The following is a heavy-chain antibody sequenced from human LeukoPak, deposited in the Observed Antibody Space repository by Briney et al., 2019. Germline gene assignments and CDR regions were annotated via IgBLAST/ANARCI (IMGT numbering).Heavy chain of an antibody. D-gene: IGHD2-15*01. CDR2: INHSGST. J-gene: IGHJ6*03. V-gene: IGHV4-34*01. CDR1: GGSFSGYY. Sequence: SETLSLTCAVYGGSFSGYYWSWIRQPPGKGLEWIGEINHSGSTNYNPSLKSRVTISVDTSKNQFSLKLSSVTAADTAVYYCARGRRRIFDSKYYYYMDVWGKGTTVTVSS. CDR3: ARGRRRIFDSKYYYYMDV.